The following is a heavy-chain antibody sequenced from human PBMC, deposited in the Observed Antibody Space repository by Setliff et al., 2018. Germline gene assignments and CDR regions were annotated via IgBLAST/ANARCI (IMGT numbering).Heavy chain of an antibody. CDR2: LSSANNYI. CDR3: AKAAGGYCSSTSCYYDCYYMEV. V-gene: IGHV3-21*04. Sequence: GALRLSCAASGFAFASYNMIWVRQAPGKWLEWVSSLSSANNYIVYAHSVKGRFTISRDNDKSSLYLQMNSLSGEDTAVYYCAKAAGGYCSSTSCYYDCYYMEVWGKGSTVSVSS. J-gene: IGHJ6*03. CDR1: GFAFASYN. D-gene: IGHD2-2*01.